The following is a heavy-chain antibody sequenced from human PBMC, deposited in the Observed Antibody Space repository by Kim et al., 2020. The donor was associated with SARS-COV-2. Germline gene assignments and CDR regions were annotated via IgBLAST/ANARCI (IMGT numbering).Heavy chain of an antibody. D-gene: IGHD3-22*01. CDR3: ARNSSGYHY. J-gene: IGHJ4*02. Sequence: GAKKYAQEFQGRDTMTRDRSIRTAYMELNRLTSDDTAVYYCARNSSGYHYWGQGTLVTVSA. V-gene: IGHV1-2*02. CDR2: GAK.